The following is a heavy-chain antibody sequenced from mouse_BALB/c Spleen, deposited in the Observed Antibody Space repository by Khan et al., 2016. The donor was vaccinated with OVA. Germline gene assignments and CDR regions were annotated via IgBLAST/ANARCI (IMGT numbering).Heavy chain of an antibody. Sequence: QVQLKESGAELVRPGASVNLSCKTSGYIFTNYWIHWVKQRSGQGLEWIAKLYPGTGSIYYTDTFKGKATLTADNSSRPAYMQLSSLKSEDSAVYFWARDGPDGAWCAYWGQGTLVTVSA. CDR3: ARDGPDGAWCAY. V-gene: IGHV1-76*01. D-gene: IGHD2-3*01. J-gene: IGHJ3*01. CDR1: GYIFTNYW. CDR2: LYPGTGSI.